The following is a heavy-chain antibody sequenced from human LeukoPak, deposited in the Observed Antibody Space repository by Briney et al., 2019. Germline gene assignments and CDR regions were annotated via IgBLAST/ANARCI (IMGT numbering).Heavy chain of an antibody. V-gene: IGHV3-7*03. J-gene: IGHJ4*02. CDR2: IKQDGSEK. D-gene: IGHD3-22*01. Sequence: GGSLRLSCAASGFTFSSYWMSWVRQAPGKGLEWVANIKQDGSEKYYVDSVKGRFTISRDNAKNSLYLQMNSLRAEDTAVYYCAKAQDYYDSSGSDYWGQGTLVTVSS. CDR3: AKAQDYYDSSGSDY. CDR1: GFTFSSYW.